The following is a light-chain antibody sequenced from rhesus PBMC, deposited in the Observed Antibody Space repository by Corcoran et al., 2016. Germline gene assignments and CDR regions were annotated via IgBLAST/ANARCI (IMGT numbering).Light chain of an antibody. CDR3: QHYYSTPPT. CDR2: EAS. V-gene: IGKV1-25*01. J-gene: IGKJ1*01. CDR1: QGITND. Sequence: DIQMTQSPSSLSASVGDRVTITCRASQGITNDLAWYQQKPGETPKLLIYEASSLQSGIPSRFRGSGSGTAFTLTISSLQSEDFATYYCQHYYSTPPTFGQGTKVEIK.